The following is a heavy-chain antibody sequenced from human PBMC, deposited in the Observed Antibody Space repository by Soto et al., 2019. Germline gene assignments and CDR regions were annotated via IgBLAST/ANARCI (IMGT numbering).Heavy chain of an antibody. CDR2: ISGSGGST. CDR3: AKVGYSGYDTYFDY. J-gene: IGHJ4*02. V-gene: IGHV3-23*01. Sequence: LRLSCAASGFTFSSYAMNWVRQAPGKGLEWVSGISGSGGSTYYADSVKGRFTISRDISKSTLYLQMNSLRAEDTAIYYCAKVGYSGYDTYFDYWGQGTLVTSPQ. CDR1: GFTFSSYA. D-gene: IGHD5-12*01.